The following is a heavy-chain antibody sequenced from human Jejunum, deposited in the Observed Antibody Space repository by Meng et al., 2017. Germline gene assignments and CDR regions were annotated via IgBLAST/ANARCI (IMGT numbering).Heavy chain of an antibody. CDR3: ARREWLERFHFDF. CDR1: GGSISNTTYY. J-gene: IGHJ4*02. D-gene: IGHD6-19*01. V-gene: IGHV4-39*02. CDR2: INYSGRT. Sequence: QVQLQESGPGVVKPSQTLSLTCSVSGGSISNTTYYWDWIRQPPGKGLEWIGSINYSGRTYHNPSLKSRLTISVDTSKNHLSLKLSSVTAADTAVYYCARREWLERFHFDFWGQGTLVTVSS.